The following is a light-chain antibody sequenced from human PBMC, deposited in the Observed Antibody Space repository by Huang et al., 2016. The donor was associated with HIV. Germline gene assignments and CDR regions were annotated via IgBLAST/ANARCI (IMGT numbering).Light chain of an antibody. V-gene: IGKV3-11*01. J-gene: IGKJ4*01. CDR3: QQCSNWPPT. Sequence: EIVLAQSPATLSLSLGERATFPCRASQSVGSNLVWYQQKRGQAPRLLIYDASNRATGIPARFSGSGCGTDFALTISSLEAEDFAVYYCQQCSNWPPTFGGGTKVGIK. CDR2: DAS. CDR1: QSVGSN.